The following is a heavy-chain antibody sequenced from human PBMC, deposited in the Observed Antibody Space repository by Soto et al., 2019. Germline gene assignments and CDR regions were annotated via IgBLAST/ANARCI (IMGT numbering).Heavy chain of an antibody. J-gene: IGHJ1*01. Sequence: GGSRRRSWAASGFIFTGYIMVWGRLAPGKGLAWVASISSGSDSIFYADSVKGRFTVSRDNAKNSLFLQMNNLRAEDTAVYFCARHRSADRFVQYFQHWGQGTQVTVSS. D-gene: IGHD6-19*01. CDR3: ARHRSADRFVQYFQH. CDR2: ISSGSDSI. CDR1: GFIFTGYI. V-gene: IGHV3-21*01.